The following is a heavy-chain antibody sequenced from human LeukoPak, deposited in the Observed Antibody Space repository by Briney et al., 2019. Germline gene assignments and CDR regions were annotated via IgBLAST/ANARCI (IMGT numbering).Heavy chain of an antibody. V-gene: IGHV4-4*07. J-gene: IGHJ4*02. Sequence: PSETLSLTCTVSVGSISSYYWSWIRQPAGKGLEWIGRIYTSGSTNYNPSLKSRVTMSVDTSKNQFSLKLSSVTAADTAVYYCARDKYYYGSGSYPFDYWGQGTLVTVSS. CDR1: VGSISSYY. D-gene: IGHD3-10*01. CDR3: ARDKYYYGSGSYPFDY. CDR2: IYTSGST.